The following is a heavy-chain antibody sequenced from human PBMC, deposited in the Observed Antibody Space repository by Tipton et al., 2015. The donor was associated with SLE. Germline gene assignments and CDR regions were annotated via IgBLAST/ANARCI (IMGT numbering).Heavy chain of an antibody. CDR3: ARGTRGSYDWNYSFDY. J-gene: IGHJ4*02. CDR2: IYYSGST. Sequence: TLSLTCIVSGGSVSSGSYYWSWIRQPPGKGLEWIGYIYYSGSTNYNPSLKSRVTASVDTSKNQFSLKLSAVTAADTAVYYCARGTRGSYDWNYSFDYWGQGTLVTVSS. D-gene: IGHD1-7*01. V-gene: IGHV4-61*01. CDR1: GGSVSSGSYY.